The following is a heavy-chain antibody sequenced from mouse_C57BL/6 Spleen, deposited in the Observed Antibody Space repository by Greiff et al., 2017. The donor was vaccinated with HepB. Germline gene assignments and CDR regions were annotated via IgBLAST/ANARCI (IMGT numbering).Heavy chain of an antibody. Sequence: VQLQQSGPELVKPGASVKIPCKASGYTFTDYNMAWVKQSHGKSLEWIGDINPNNGGTIYNQKFKGKATLTVDKSSSTAYMELRSLTSEDTAVYYCARSPYYYGSRWYFDVWGTGTTVTVSS. J-gene: IGHJ1*03. D-gene: IGHD1-1*01. V-gene: IGHV1-18*01. CDR3: ARSPYYYGSRWYFDV. CDR1: GYTFTDYN. CDR2: INPNNGGT.